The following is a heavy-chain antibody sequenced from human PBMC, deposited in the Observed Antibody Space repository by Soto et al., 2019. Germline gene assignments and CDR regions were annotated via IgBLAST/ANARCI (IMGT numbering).Heavy chain of an antibody. CDR1: GYTISGYY. D-gene: IGHD6-19*01. Sequence: QVQLVQSGAEVKKPGASVKVFCKASGYTISGYYIHWVRQAPGQGLEWMGWINPHSGATNYAQKFQGRVTVTRDTSFSTTYMELTRLGSGDTALYYCARGAGSGWYPIDYWGQGTLVTVSS. V-gene: IGHV1-2*02. CDR2: INPHSGAT. CDR3: ARGAGSGWYPIDY. J-gene: IGHJ4*02.